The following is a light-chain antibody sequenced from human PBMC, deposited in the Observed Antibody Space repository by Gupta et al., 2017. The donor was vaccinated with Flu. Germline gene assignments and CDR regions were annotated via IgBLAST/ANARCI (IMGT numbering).Light chain of an antibody. Sequence: QSALTQPASVSGSPGQTITISCTGTSRDIGDYDRVSWYQQHPGKAPKLLIYEVAYRPSGVSNRFSGSKAGNTAALTIFGLQADDEADYYCRSNTRNTASIIAWVFGGGTKVTVL. J-gene: IGLJ3*02. CDR2: EVA. V-gene: IGLV2-14*01. CDR1: SRDIGDYDR. CDR3: RSNTRNTASIIAWV.